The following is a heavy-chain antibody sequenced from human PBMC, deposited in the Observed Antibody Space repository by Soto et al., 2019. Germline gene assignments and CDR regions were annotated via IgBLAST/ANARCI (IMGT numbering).Heavy chain of an antibody. V-gene: IGHV1-3*01. CDR2: INAGNGKT. Sequence: QVQLVQSWAAVKKPGASVKVYCKASGYPFTSYAMHCVRQAPGQMLEWMGWINAGNGKTKYSQKFQVRVTITRDTSVSTAYMELSSLRSGDTAVYYCARGPGGPDGPGDYWGQGTLVTVSS. CDR1: GYPFTSYA. J-gene: IGHJ4*02. D-gene: IGHD2-15*01. CDR3: ARGPGGPDGPGDY.